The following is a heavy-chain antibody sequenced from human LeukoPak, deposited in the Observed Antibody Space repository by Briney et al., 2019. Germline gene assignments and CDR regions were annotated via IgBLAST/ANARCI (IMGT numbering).Heavy chain of an antibody. J-gene: IGHJ4*02. Sequence: PSETLSLTCTVSGGSISSYYWSWIRQPPGKGLEWIGHIYYTGSTSYNPSLKSRVTISVDTSKNQFSLKLSYVNAADTAVYYCARYIGSGLDYWGQGTLVTVSS. D-gene: IGHD6-6*01. V-gene: IGHV4-59*08. CDR2: IYYTGST. CDR1: GGSISSYY. CDR3: ARYIGSGLDY.